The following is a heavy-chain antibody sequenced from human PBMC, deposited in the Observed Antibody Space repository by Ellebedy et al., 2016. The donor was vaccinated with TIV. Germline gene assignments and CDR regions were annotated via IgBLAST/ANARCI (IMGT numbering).Heavy chain of an antibody. CDR2: ISAHSGNT. V-gene: IGHV1-18*01. CDR3: ARETIAVPNTFRSIPNDY. CDR1: GYTFLSFG. Sequence: ASVKVSCXTSGYTFLSFGITWVRQAPGQGPEWMGWISAHSGNTHFAQNLQGRVTMTTDTSTNTTYMELRSLTSDDTAVYYCARETIAVPNTFRSIPNDYWGQGTLVTVSS. J-gene: IGHJ4*02. D-gene: IGHD6-19*01.